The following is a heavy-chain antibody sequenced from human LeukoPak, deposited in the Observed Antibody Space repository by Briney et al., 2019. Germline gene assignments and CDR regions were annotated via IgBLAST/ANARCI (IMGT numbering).Heavy chain of an antibody. D-gene: IGHD3-16*02. CDR1: GGIFSSYA. V-gene: IGHV1-69*06. Sequence: SVKVSCKASGGIFSSYAINWARQAPGQGLEWMGRIIPIFGSANYAQKFQGRVTITADKSTRTAYMELSSLRSEDTALYYCAKGSRLREGGSYRFWGQGTLVTVSS. CDR2: IIPIFGSA. J-gene: IGHJ4*02. CDR3: AKGSRLREGGSYRF.